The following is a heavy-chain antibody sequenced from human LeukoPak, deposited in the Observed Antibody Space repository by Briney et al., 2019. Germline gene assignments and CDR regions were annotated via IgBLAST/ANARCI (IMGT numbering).Heavy chain of an antibody. CDR1: GFTVSSNY. CDR3: AREGGPYRPLDY. Sequence: GSLRLSCAASGFTVSSNYMSWVRQAPGKGLEWVSVIYSGVSTYYADSVKGRFTISRDNSKNTLYLQMNSLRAEDTAVYYCAREGGPYRPLDYSGQGTLVTVSS. J-gene: IGHJ4*02. CDR2: IYSGVST. V-gene: IGHV3-66*01.